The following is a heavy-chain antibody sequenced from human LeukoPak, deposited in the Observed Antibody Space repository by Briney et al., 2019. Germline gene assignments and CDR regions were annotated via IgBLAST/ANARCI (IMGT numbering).Heavy chain of an antibody. J-gene: IGHJ4*02. V-gene: IGHV4-34*01. CDR3: ARDRPFDY. CDR1: GGSFSGYY. Sequence: SETLSLTCAVYGGSFSGYYWSWIRQPPGKGLEWIGEINHSGSTNYNPSLKGRVTISVDTSKNQFSLKLSSVTAADTAVYYCARDRPFDYWGQGTLVTVSS. CDR2: INHSGST.